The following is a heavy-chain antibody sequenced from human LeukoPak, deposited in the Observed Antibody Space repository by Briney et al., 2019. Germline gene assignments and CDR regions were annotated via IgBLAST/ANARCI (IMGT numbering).Heavy chain of an antibody. J-gene: IGHJ4*02. CDR2: INPNSGGT. D-gene: IGHD3-16*01. Sequence: ASVKVSCKASGYTFTGYYMHWVRQAPGQGLEWMGWINPNSGGTNYVQKFQGRVTMTRDTSISTAYMEVRRLTFDDTAIYYCAPTSEAYTSNWSVWGQGTLVTVSP. CDR3: APTSEAYTSNWSV. V-gene: IGHV1-2*02. CDR1: GYTFTGYY.